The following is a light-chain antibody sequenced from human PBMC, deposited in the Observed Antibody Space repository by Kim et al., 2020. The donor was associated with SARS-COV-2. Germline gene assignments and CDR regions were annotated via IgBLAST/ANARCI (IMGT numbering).Light chain of an antibody. Sequence: QSVLIQPPSTSGTPGQTVTISCSGSSSNIGSNYVFWHRHFPGTAPKLLIYRNRQRPSGVPDRFSGSKSGTSASLTISGLRSEDEGDYFCSSWDDSLTGFYVFGSGTKVTVL. J-gene: IGLJ1*01. CDR2: RNR. CDR3: SSWDDSLTGFYV. V-gene: IGLV1-47*01. CDR1: SSNIGSNY.